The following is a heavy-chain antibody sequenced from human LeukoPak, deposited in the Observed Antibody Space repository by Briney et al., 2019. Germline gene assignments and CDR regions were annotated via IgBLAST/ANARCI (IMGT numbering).Heavy chain of an antibody. V-gene: IGHV4-4*07. Sequence: PSETLSLTCTVSGGSISSYYWSWIRQPAGKGLEWIGRIYTSESTNYNPSLKSRVTMSVDTSKNQFSLKLSSVTAADTAVYYCARWDGVKQNSIFGVVRDAFDIWGQGTMVTVSS. CDR3: ARWDGVKQNSIFGVVRDAFDI. CDR1: GGSISSYY. J-gene: IGHJ3*02. D-gene: IGHD3-3*01. CDR2: IYTSEST.